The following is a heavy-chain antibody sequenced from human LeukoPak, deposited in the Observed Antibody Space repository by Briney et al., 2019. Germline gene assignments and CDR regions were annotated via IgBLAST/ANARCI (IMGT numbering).Heavy chain of an antibody. CDR3: AKGRLYSSGWYYFDY. D-gene: IGHD6-19*01. CDR2: ISYDGSNK. CDR1: GFTFSSYG. J-gene: IGHJ4*02. Sequence: AGGSLRLSCAASGFTFSSYGMHWVRQAPGKGLEWVADISYDGSNKYYVDSVKGRFTISRDNSKNTLYLQMNSLRAKDTAVYYCAKGRLYSSGWYYFDYWGQGTLVTVSS. V-gene: IGHV3-30*18.